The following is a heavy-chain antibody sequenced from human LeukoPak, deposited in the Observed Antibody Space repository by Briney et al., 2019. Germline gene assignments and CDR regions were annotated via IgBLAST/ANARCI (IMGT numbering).Heavy chain of an antibody. D-gene: IGHD6-13*01. CDR1: GFAFSSYG. V-gene: IGHV3-30*02. CDR2: IHYDSTTE. Sequence: GGSLRLSCAASGFAFSSYGMHWVRQAPGKGLEWVAYIHYDSTTEDYADSVKGRFTISRDNSKNTLYLQMNSLRAEDTAVYYCAKRPGIAAAGTALDYWGQGTLVTVSS. J-gene: IGHJ4*02. CDR3: AKRPGIAAAGTALDY.